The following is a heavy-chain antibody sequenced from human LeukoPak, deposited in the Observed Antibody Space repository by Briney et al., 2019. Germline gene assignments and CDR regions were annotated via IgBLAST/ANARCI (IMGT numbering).Heavy chain of an antibody. CDR3: AKDGSDYNNYDY. Sequence: GGSLRLSCAASGFTFSSYAMSWVRQAPGKGLEWVSTISVSGGSTYYADSVKGRFTISRDNSKNTLYLQMKSLSADDTALYYCAKDGSDYNNYDYWGQGTLVTVSS. CDR2: ISVSGGST. D-gene: IGHD4-11*01. V-gene: IGHV3-23*01. J-gene: IGHJ4*02. CDR1: GFTFSSYA.